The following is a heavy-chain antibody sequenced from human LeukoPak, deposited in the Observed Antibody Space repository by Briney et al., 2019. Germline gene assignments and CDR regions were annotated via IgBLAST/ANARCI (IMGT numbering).Heavy chain of an antibody. Sequence: ASVKVSCKASGYTFTGYYMHWVRQAPGQGLEWMGWINPNSGGTNYAQKFQGRVTMTRDTSISTAYMGLSRLRSDDTAVYYCARDRSHYDSSGYFWFDPWGQGTLVTVSS. CDR1: GYTFTGYY. D-gene: IGHD3-22*01. CDR2: INPNSGGT. CDR3: ARDRSHYDSSGYFWFDP. J-gene: IGHJ5*02. V-gene: IGHV1-2*02.